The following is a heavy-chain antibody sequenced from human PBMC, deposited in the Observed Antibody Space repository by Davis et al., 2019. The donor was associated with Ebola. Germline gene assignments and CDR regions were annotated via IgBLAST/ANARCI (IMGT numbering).Heavy chain of an antibody. J-gene: IGHJ6*02. CDR1: GYTFTSYY. CDR3: ARGRDGYSYYYYYYGMDV. D-gene: IGHD5-24*01. V-gene: IGHV1-3*01. CDR2: INAGNGNT. Sequence: AASVKVSCKASGYTFTSYYMHWVRQAPGQRLEWMGWINAGNGNTKYSQKFQGRVTITRDTSASTAYMELSSLRSEDTAVYYCARGRDGYSYYYYYYGMDVWGQGTTVTVSS.